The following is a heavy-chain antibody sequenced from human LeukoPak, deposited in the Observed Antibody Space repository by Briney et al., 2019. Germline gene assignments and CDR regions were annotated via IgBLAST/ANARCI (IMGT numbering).Heavy chain of an antibody. V-gene: IGHV3-30*02. J-gene: IGHJ4*02. D-gene: IGHD1-26*01. CDR3: AKSPLTNAYTGPYYWDY. Sequence: PGGSLRLSCAASGFTFSYYGMHWVRQAPGKGLVWVAFIRYDESKKFYGDSVKGRFTISRDNSKNTLYLQMNSLRTEDTAVYYCAKSPLTNAYTGPYYWDYWGQGTLVTVSS. CDR1: GFTFSYYG. CDR2: IRYDESKK.